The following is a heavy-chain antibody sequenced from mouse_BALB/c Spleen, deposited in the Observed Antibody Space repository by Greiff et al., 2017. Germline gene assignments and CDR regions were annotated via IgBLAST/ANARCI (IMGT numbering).Heavy chain of an antibody. CDR3: AKAVYGNPFAY. V-gene: IGHV5-9-4*01. J-gene: IGHJ3*01. Sequence: DVMLVESGGGLVKPGGSLKLSCAASGFTFSSYAMSWVRQSPEKRLEWVAEISSGGSYTYYPDTVTGRFTISRDNAKNTLYLEMSSLRSEDTAMYYCAKAVYGNPFAYWGQGTLVTVSA. D-gene: IGHD2-1*01. CDR2: ISSGGSYT. CDR1: GFTFSSYA.